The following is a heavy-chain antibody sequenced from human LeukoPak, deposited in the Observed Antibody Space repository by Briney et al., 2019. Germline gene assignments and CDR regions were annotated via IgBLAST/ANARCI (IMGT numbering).Heavy chain of an antibody. CDR2: IYTSGST. J-gene: IGHJ5*02. CDR1: GGSISSGSYY. V-gene: IGHV4-61*02. CDR3: ARDSYPITIFGVSWFDP. Sequence: SETLSLTCTVSGGSISSGSYYWSWIRQPAGKGLEWIGRIYTSGSTNYNPSLKSRVTISVDTSKNQFSLKLSSVTAADTAVYSCARDSYPITIFGVSWFDPWGQGTLVTVSS. D-gene: IGHD3-3*01.